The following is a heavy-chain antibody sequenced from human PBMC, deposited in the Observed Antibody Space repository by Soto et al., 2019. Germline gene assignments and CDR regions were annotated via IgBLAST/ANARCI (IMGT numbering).Heavy chain of an antibody. D-gene: IGHD2-15*01. J-gene: IGHJ6*02. CDR2: IYHSGST. CDR1: GGSISSSNW. CDR3: ARVNIVVVVAANPGPAYYYYYYGMDV. Sequence: QVQLQESGPGLVKPSGTLSLTCAVSGGSISSSNWWSWVRQPPGKGLEWIGEIYHSGSTNYNPSLKSRVTISVDKSKNQFSLKLSSVTAADTAVYYCARVNIVVVVAANPGPAYYYYYYGMDVWGQGTTVTVSS. V-gene: IGHV4-4*02.